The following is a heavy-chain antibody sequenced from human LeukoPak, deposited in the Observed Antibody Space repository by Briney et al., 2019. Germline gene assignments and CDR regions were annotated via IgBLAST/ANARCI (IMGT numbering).Heavy chain of an antibody. J-gene: IGHJ4*02. CDR3: TRADWLLSLVYFDY. D-gene: IGHD3-9*01. CDR2: IRSKAYGGTT. Sequence: SGGSLRLSCTASGFTFGDYAMSWFRQAPGKGLEWVGFIRSKAYGGTTEYAASVKGRFTISRDDSKSIAYLQMNSLKTEDTAVYHCTRADWLLSLVYFDYWGQGTLVTVSS. CDR1: GFTFGDYA. V-gene: IGHV3-49*03.